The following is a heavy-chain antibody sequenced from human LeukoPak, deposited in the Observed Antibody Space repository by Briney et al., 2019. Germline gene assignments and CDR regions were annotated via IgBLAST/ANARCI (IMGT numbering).Heavy chain of an antibody. CDR3: ASFPIIPWIQLWFDY. Sequence: SVKVSCKASGGSFSSHSINWVRQAPGQGLEWMGRIIPIFGATKYAQSFQGRVTITTDESTGTVYMELSSLRSEDTALYYCASFPIIPWIQLWFDYWGQGTLVTVSS. CDR2: IIPIFGAT. D-gene: IGHD5-18*01. V-gene: IGHV1-69*05. CDR1: GGSFSSHS. J-gene: IGHJ4*02.